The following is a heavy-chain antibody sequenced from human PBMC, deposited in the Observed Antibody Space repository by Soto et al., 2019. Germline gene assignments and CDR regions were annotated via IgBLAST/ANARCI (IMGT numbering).Heavy chain of an antibody. CDR3: ARGPRHGVFDI. CDR1: GSPFSSYD. Sequence: GGSLRLSCAASGSPFSSYDIHWVRQAPGKGLEWVAYISPNGGNKYYADSVKGRFTISRDNAKNTAYLQMNSLRTEDTGVYYCARGPRHGVFDIRGQGTMVTGSS. CDR2: ISPNGGNK. V-gene: IGHV3-30-3*01. D-gene: IGHD4-17*01. J-gene: IGHJ3*02.